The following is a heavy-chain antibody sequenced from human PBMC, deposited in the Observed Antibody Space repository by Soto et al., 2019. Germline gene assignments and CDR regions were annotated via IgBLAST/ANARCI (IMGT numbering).Heavy chain of an antibody. CDR3: ARDHGIAARPGFYYYYGMDV. CDR1: CCSIGSGDYY. CDR2: IYYSGST. D-gene: IGHD6-6*01. V-gene: IGHV4-30-4*01. Sequence: TLSLTCTVSCCSIGSGDYYWSWIRQPPGKGLEWIGYIYYSGSTYYNPSLESRVTISVDTSKNQFSLKLSSVTAADTAVYYCARDHGIAARPGFYYYYGMDVWGQGTTVT. J-gene: IGHJ6*02.